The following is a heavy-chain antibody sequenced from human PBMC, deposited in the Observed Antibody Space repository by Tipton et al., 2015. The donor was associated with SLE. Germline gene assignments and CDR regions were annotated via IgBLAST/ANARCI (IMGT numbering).Heavy chain of an antibody. D-gene: IGHD4-17*01. CDR1: GGSFSGYF. CDR2: IYYSGST. Sequence: GLVKPSETLSLTCAVYGGSFSGYFWNWIRQPPGKGLEWIGYIYYSGSTYYNPSLKSRVTLSVDTSKNQFSLKLSSVTAADTAVYYCARVFYGDYFDYWGQGTLVTVSS. J-gene: IGHJ4*02. CDR3: ARVFYGDYFDY. V-gene: IGHV4-59*08.